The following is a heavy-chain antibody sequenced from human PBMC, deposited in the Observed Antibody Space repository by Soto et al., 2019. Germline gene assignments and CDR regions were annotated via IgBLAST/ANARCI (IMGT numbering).Heavy chain of an antibody. Sequence: LRLSCAGSGFTLSDHYIDCVLQAPGKGLEWVGRSRDKAQGYSITYAASVKGRFTTSRDESKNSVYLQMNSLKTKGGSVYYCARATYFSHSCRYTRCLDYCGQGTLVTVSS. V-gene: IGHV3-72*01. CDR3: ARATYFSHSCRYTRCLDY. CDR1: GFTLSDHY. CDR2: SRDKAQGYSI. J-gene: IGHJ4*02. D-gene: IGHD3-16*02.